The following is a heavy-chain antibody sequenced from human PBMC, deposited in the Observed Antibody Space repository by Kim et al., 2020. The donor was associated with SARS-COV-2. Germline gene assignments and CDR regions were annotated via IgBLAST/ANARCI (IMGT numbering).Heavy chain of an antibody. D-gene: IGHD3-3*01. V-gene: IGHV3-64*02. Sequence: GGSLRLSCAASGFTFTSYSMHWVRQAPGKEPETIAAITARGHGTYYVASVEGRFIISRDTSKNRLFLRMSGLRVEDTGVYFCARRAFYGYYVDLWGQGTTVTVSP. CDR1: GFTFTSYS. CDR2: ITARGHGT. J-gene: IGHJ4*02. CDR3: ARRAFYGYYVDL.